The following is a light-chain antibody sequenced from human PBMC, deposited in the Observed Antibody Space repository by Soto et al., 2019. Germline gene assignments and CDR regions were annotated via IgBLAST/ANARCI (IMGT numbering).Light chain of an antibody. J-gene: IGKJ1*01. V-gene: IGKV1-5*01. CDR3: QQYNSYST. Sequence: EIQMTQSPSSLSASARDTVTITCRASPSISSWLAWYQQKPGKAPKLLIYDASSLESGVPSRFSGSGSGTEFTLTISSLQPDDFATYYCQQYNSYSTFGQGTKVDI. CDR2: DAS. CDR1: PSISSW.